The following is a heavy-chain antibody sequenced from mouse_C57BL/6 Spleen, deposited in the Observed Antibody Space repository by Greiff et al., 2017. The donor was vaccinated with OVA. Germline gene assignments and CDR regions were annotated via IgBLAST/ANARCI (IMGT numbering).Heavy chain of an antibody. V-gene: IGHV1-81*01. CDR2: IYPRSGNT. Sequence: VQGVESGAELARPGASVKLSCKASGYTFTSYGISWVKQRTGQGLEWIGEIYPRSGNTYYNEKFKGKATLTADKSSSTAYMELRSLTSEDSAVYFCARPYYDYDGYAMDYWGQGTSVTVSS. J-gene: IGHJ4*01. CDR3: ARPYYDYDGYAMDY. D-gene: IGHD2-4*01. CDR1: GYTFTSYG.